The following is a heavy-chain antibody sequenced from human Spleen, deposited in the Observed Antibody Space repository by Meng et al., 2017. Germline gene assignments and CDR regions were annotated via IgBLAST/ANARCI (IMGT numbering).Heavy chain of an antibody. V-gene: IGHV4-4*02. D-gene: IGHD6-13*01. CDR1: GGSIRISKW. J-gene: IGHJ4*02. CDR3: ARKPSSLSFDY. CDR2: IYHSGDT. Sequence: QVQLQESGPGLVKPSGTLSLTCAVSGGSIRISKWWSWVRQSPGKGLEWIGEIYHSGDTNYNPSLKSRVTISVDTSKSQFSLKLTSVTAADTAVYYCARKPSSLSFDYWGQGTLVTVSS.